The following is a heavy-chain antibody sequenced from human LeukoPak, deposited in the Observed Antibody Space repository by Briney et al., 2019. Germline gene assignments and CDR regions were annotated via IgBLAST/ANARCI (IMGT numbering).Heavy chain of an antibody. V-gene: IGHV3-21*01. CDR2: ISSSSSYI. J-gene: IGHJ4*02. CDR3: ARDWGGYCSGGSCYPGY. Sequence: PGGSLRLSCAASGFTFSSYGMHWVRQAPGKGLEWVSSISSSSSYIYYADSVKGRFTISRDNAKNSLYLQMNSLRAEDTAVYYCARDWGGYCSGGSCYPGYWGQGTLVTVSS. D-gene: IGHD2-15*01. CDR1: GFTFSSYG.